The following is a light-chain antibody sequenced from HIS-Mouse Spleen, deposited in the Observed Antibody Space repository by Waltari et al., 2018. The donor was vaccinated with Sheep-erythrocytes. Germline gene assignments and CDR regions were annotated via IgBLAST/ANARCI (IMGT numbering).Light chain of an antibody. CDR1: SSDVGSYNL. J-gene: IGLJ3*02. CDR3: CSYAGSSTPWV. CDR2: EGS. Sequence: SALTQPASVSGSPGQSITISCTGTSSDVGSYNLVSWYQQHPGKAPKLMIYEGSKRPSGVSKRFSGSKSGNTASLTISGLQAEDEADYYCCSYAGSSTPWVFGGGTKLTVL. V-gene: IGLV2-23*01.